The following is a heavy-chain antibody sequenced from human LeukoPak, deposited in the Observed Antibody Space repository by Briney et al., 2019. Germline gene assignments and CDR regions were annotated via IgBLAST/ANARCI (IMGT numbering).Heavy chain of an antibody. D-gene: IGHD3-10*01. Sequence: GGSLRLSCAASGFTFSSYGMNWARQAPGKGLEWVSYISSSSSTIYYADSVKGRFTISRDNAKNSLYLQMNSLRAEDTAVYYCARDRSTSGSYFDYWGQGTLVTVSS. V-gene: IGHV3-48*01. CDR2: ISSSSSTI. J-gene: IGHJ4*02. CDR1: GFTFSSYG. CDR3: ARDRSTSGSYFDY.